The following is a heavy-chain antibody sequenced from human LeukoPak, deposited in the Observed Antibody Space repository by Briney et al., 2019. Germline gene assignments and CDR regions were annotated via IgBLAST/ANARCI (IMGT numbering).Heavy chain of an antibody. V-gene: IGHV3-43*02. CDR3: AKAGIRGVIWHGWFDP. D-gene: IGHD3-10*01. CDR1: GFTFDDYA. J-gene: IGHJ5*02. CDR2: ISGDGGST. Sequence: GGSLRLSCAPSGFTFDDYAMHWVRQAPGKGLQWVSLISGDGGSTYYADSVKGRFTISRDNSKNSLYLQMNSLRTEDTALYYCAKAGIRGVIWHGWFDPWGQGTLVTVSS.